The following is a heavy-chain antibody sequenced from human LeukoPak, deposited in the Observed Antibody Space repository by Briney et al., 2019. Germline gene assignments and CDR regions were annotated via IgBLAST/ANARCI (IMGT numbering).Heavy chain of an antibody. D-gene: IGHD6-6*01. Sequence: SETLSLTCTVSGGSISSYYWSWTRQPPGKGLEWIGYIYYSGSTNYNPSLKSRVTISVDTSKNQFSLKLSSVTAADTAVYYCARGYSSSPINWFDPWGQGTLVTASS. J-gene: IGHJ5*02. CDR1: GGSISSYY. V-gene: IGHV4-59*01. CDR2: IYYSGST. CDR3: ARGYSSSPINWFDP.